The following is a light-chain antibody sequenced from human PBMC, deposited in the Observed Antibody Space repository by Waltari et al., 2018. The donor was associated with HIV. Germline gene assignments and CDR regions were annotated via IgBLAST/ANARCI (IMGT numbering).Light chain of an antibody. CDR2: DVS. Sequence: QAALTQPAPVSGSPGQSINISCTGTSSDVDGSNYVAWYQQHPGKAPKLMIYDVSNRPSGVSNRFSGSKSGNTASLTISGLQAEDEADYYCSSYTSSSTLYVFGTGTKVTVL. V-gene: IGLV2-14*01. CDR1: SSDVDGSNY. CDR3: SSYTSSSTLYV. J-gene: IGLJ1*01.